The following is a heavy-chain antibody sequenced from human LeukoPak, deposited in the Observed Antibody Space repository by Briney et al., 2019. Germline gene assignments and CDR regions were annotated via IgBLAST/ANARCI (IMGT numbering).Heavy chain of an antibody. J-gene: IGHJ4*02. CDR3: ARVPRSSGNPLAGYYFDY. V-gene: IGHV4-39*07. CDR2: IYYSGST. D-gene: IGHD4-23*01. CDR1: GGSISTSNYY. Sequence: SETLSLTCTVSGGSISTSNYYWGWIRQPPGKGLEWIGSIYYSGSTYYNPSLKSRVTISVDTSKNQFSLKLSSVTAADTAVYYCARVPRSSGNPLAGYYFDYWGQGTLVTVSS.